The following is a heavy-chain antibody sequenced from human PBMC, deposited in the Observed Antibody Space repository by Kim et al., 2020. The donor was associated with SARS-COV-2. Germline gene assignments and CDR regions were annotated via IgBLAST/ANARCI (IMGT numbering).Heavy chain of an antibody. J-gene: IGHJ3*02. D-gene: IGHD3-22*01. CDR3: AREPYYYDSSGYYYDAAGDAFDS. CDR2: ISAYNGNT. Sequence: ASVKVSCKASGYTFTSYGISWVRQAPGQGLEWMGWISAYNGNTNYAQKLQGRVTMTTDTSTSTAYMELRSLRSDDTAVYYCAREPYYYDSSGYYYDAAGDAFDSWGQGTMVTVSA. V-gene: IGHV1-18*01. CDR1: GYTFTSYG.